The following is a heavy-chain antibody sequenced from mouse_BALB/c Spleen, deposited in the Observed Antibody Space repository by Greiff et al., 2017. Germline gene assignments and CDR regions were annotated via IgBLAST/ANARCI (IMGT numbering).Heavy chain of an antibody. Sequence: VMLVESGPGLVAPSQSLSITCTVSGFSLTGYGVNWVRQPPGKGLEWLGVIWAGGSTNYNSALMSRLSISKDNSKSQVFLKMNSLQTDDTAMYYCARGYDGFFAYWGQGTLVTVSA. J-gene: IGHJ3*01. CDR1: GFSLTGYG. V-gene: IGHV2-9*02. CDR2: IWAGGST. D-gene: IGHD2-3*01. CDR3: ARGYDGFFAY.